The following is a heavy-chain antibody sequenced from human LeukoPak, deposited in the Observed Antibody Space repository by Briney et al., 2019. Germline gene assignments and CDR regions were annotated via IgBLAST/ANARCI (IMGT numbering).Heavy chain of an antibody. CDR3: ARASTDYGDYVARYFDY. CDR2: IYPGDSDT. D-gene: IGHD4-17*01. J-gene: IGHJ4*02. V-gene: IGHV5-51*01. CDR1: GYSFTSYW. Sequence: GESLKISCKGSGYSFTSYWIGWVRQMPGKGLEWMGIIYPGDSDTRYSPSFQGQVTISADKSISTAYLQRSSLKASDTAMYYCARASTDYGDYVARYFDYWGQGTLVTVSS.